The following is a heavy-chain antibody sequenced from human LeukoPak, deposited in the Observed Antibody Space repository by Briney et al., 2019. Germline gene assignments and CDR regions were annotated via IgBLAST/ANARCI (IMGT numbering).Heavy chain of an antibody. CDR3: SRGVHDSHGYCYGMDV. Sequence: SETLSLTCAVYGGSFSGYYWSWVRQPPGKGLEWIGEISRSGSANYNPSLKSRVTISVDASKTQFSLKLSSVTAADTGVYYCSRGVHDSHGYCYGMDVWGQGTTVTVSS. CDR2: ISRSGSA. J-gene: IGHJ6*02. CDR1: GGSFSGYY. D-gene: IGHD3-22*01. V-gene: IGHV4-34*01.